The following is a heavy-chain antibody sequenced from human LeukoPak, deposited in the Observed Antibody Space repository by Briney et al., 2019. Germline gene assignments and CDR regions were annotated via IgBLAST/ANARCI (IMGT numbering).Heavy chain of an antibody. CDR3: FIDPYYYDSSGSADAFDI. CDR1: GDSVSSNSVV. Sequence: SQTLSLTCAISGDSVSSNSVVWNWIRQSPSRGLEWLGRTYYRSKWYNDYAESVKSRMTINPDTSKNQFSLQLNSVTPEDTAVYYCFIDPYYYDSSGSADAFDIWGQGTLVTVSS. J-gene: IGHJ3*02. V-gene: IGHV6-1*01. D-gene: IGHD3-22*01. CDR2: TYYRSKWYN.